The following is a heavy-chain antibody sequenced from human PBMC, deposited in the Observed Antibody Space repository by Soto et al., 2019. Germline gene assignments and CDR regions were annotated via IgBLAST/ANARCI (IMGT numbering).Heavy chain of an antibody. J-gene: IGHJ6*03. CDR2: IYYNETT. V-gene: IGHV4-61*05. Sequence: SETLSLTSTVSGVNISSSSYYWGWIRQPPGKGLEWIGHIYYNETTNYNPSLKSRLTISVDTSENQFSLKLRSVTAADTAVYYCARLSSYYYYYMDVWDQGTTVTVSS. CDR3: ARLSSYYYYYMDV. CDR1: GVNISSSSYY.